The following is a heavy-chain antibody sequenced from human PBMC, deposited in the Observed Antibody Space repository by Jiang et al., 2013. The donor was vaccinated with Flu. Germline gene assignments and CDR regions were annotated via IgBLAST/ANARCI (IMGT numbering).Heavy chain of an antibody. D-gene: IGHD3-3*01. CDR1: TFTSYG. Sequence: TFTSYGISWVRQAPGQGLEWMGWISAYNGNTNYAQKLQGRVTMTTDTSTSTAYMELRSLRSDDTAVYYCARWAFGVVIIGGMDVWGQGTTVTVSS. J-gene: IGHJ6*02. CDR3: ARWAFGVVIIGGMDV. CDR2: ISAYNGNT. V-gene: IGHV1-18*01.